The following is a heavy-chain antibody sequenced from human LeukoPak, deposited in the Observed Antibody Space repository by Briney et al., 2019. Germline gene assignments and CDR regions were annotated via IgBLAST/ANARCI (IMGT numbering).Heavy chain of an antibody. CDR2: ISYDGSNK. CDR3: ARAGGTGTPLGYFDY. CDR1: GFTFSSYA. D-gene: IGHD1-1*01. V-gene: IGHV3-30-3*01. J-gene: IGHJ4*02. Sequence: PGGSLRLSCAASGFTFSSYAMHWVRQAPGKGLEWVAVISYDGSNKYYADSVKGRFTISRDNSKNTLYLQMNSLRAEDTAVYYCARAGGTGTPLGYFDYWGQGTLVTVSS.